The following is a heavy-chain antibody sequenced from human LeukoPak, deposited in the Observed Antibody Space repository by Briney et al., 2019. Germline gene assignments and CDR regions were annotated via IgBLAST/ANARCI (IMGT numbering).Heavy chain of an antibody. CDR3: ARALLWFGEPSHIDY. CDR1: GYTFTTYG. J-gene: IGHJ4*02. D-gene: IGHD3-10*01. V-gene: IGHV1-18*01. CDR2: ISAYNGDT. Sequence: ASVKVSCKASGYTFTTYGISWVRQAPGQGLEWMGWISAYNGDTNYAQKFQGRVTLTRDTSTSTVYMELSSLRSEDTAVYYCARALLWFGEPSHIDYWGQGTLVTASS.